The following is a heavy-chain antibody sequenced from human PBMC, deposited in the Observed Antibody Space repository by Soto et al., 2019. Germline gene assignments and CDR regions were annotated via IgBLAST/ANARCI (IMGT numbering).Heavy chain of an antibody. CDR2: IYYSGST. V-gene: IGHV4-61*01. CDR3: ARGVSSRPPLNWFDP. D-gene: IGHD6-13*01. CDR1: GGSVSSGSYY. Sequence: TLSLTCTVSGGSVSSGSYYWSWIRQPPGKGLEWIGYIYYSGSTNYNPSLKSRVTISVDTSKNQFSLKLSSVTAADTAVYYCARGVSSRPPLNWFDPWGQGTLVTVSS. J-gene: IGHJ5*02.